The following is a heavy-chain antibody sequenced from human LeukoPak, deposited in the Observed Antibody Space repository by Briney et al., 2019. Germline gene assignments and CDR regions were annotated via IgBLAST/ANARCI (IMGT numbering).Heavy chain of an antibody. D-gene: IGHD2/OR15-2a*01. CDR1: GYTFTSYD. Sequence: GASVKVSCKASGYTFTSYDINWVRQATGQGLEWMGWMNPNSGNTGYAQKFQGRVTMTRNTSISTAYMELSSLRSEDTAVYYCARGSARPEYYTGGYWGQGTLVTVSS. CDR2: MNPNSGNT. V-gene: IGHV1-8*01. J-gene: IGHJ4*02. CDR3: ARGSARPEYYTGGY.